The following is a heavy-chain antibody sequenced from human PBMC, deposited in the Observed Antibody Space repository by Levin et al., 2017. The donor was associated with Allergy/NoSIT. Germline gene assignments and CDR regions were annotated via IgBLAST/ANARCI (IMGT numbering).Heavy chain of an antibody. D-gene: IGHD6-13*01. Sequence: GGSLRLSCAASGFTFSDYFMSWVRQAPGKGLEWISYISSDSGYTNYADSVKGRFTISRDNAENSLYLQMNSLRAEDTAVYYCATDPLGAAAGYFECWGQGTLVTVSS. V-gene: IGHV3-11*05. CDR2: ISSDSGYT. CDR3: ATDPLGAAAGYFEC. J-gene: IGHJ4*02. CDR1: GFTFSDYF.